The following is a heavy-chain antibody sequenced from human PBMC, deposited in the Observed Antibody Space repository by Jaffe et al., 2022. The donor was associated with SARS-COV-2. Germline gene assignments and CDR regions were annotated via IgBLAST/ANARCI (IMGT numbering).Heavy chain of an antibody. J-gene: IGHJ6*02. Sequence: EVQLLESGGGLVQPGGSLRLSCAASGFTFSSYAMSWVRQAPGKGLEWVSAISGSGGSTYYADSVKGRFTISRDNSKNTLYLQMNSLRAEDTAVYYCAAVDTLTLGEDYYYYYGMDVWGQGTTVTVSS. D-gene: IGHD5-18*01. CDR2: ISGSGGST. CDR3: AAVDTLTLGEDYYYYYGMDV. CDR1: GFTFSSYA. V-gene: IGHV3-23*01.